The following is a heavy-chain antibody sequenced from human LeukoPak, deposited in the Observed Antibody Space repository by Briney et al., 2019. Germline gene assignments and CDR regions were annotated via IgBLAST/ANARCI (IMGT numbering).Heavy chain of an antibody. Sequence: SVKVSCKAFGGTFSSYAISWVRQAPGQGLEWMGGIIPIFGTANYAQKFQGRVTITADESTSTAYMELSSLRSEDTAVYYCARDRSLKITIFGVVILGDDAFDIWGQGTMVTVSS. CDR2: IIPIFGTA. CDR1: GGTFSSYA. CDR3: ARDRSLKITIFGVVILGDDAFDI. J-gene: IGHJ3*02. V-gene: IGHV1-69*13. D-gene: IGHD3-3*01.